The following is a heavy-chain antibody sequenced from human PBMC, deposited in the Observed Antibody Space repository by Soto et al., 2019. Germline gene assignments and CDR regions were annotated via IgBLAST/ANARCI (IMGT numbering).Heavy chain of an antibody. CDR3: ARSLSSIAALGYYYYYMDV. D-gene: IGHD6-6*01. J-gene: IGHJ6*03. CDR1: GGSISSYY. Sequence: SETLSLTCTVSGGSISSYYWSWIRQPPGKGLEWIGYIYYSGSTNYNPSLKSRVTISVDTSKNQFSLKLSSVTAADTAVYYCARSLSSIAALGYYYYYMDVWGKGTTVTVSS. V-gene: IGHV4-59*08. CDR2: IYYSGST.